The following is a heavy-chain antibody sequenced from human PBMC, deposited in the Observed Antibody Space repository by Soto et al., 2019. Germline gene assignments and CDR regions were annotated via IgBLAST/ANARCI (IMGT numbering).Heavy chain of an antibody. CDR2: IYYSGRT. V-gene: IGHV4-39*01. CDR3: ARHEGGAAADRPLDY. J-gene: IGHJ4*02. CDR1: GGSVRSSSYY. Sequence: QLRLQESGPGLVKSSETLSLTCTVSGGSVRSSSYYWGWIRQPPGKGLEWIASIYYSGRTHNNPALKRRVTIAIETYTNQFSLKMNSVTAADTAVYYCARHEGGAAADRPLDYWGQGTLVTVSS. D-gene: IGHD6-13*01.